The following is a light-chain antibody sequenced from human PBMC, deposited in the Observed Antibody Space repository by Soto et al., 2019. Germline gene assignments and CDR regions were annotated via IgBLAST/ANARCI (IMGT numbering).Light chain of an antibody. CDR2: EVT. CDR3: SSYASGSIYV. V-gene: IGLV2-14*01. CDR1: SFDVGGFNS. J-gene: IGLJ1*01. Sequence: QSVLTQPASVSGPPGQSISISCTGTSFDVGGFNSVSWYQQHPGKVPKLMIFEVTNRPAGISSRFSGSKSGNTASLSISGLQAEDEADYYCSSYASGSIYVFGTGTKVTVL.